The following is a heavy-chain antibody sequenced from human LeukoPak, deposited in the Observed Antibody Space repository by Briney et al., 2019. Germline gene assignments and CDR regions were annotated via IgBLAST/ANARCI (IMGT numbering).Heavy chain of an antibody. CDR3: AREEYCSSTSCYDAGPFDY. CDR2: IRSKANSYAT. J-gene: IGHJ4*02. D-gene: IGHD2-2*01. Sequence: GGSLRLSCAASGFTFSGSAMHWVRQASGKGLEWVGRIRSKANSYATAYAASVKGRFTISRDNSKNTLYLQMGSLRAEDMAVYYCAREEYCSSTSCYDAGPFDYWGQGTLVTVSS. CDR1: GFTFSGSA. V-gene: IGHV3-73*01.